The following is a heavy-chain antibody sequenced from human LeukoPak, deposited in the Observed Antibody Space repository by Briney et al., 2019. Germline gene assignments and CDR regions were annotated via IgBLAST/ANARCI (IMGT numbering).Heavy chain of an antibody. V-gene: IGHV3-21*01. CDR3: ARDFAGTTSYYFDY. Sequence: TGGSLRLSCAASGFTFSSYSMNWVRQAPGKGLEWVSSISSSSSYIYYADSVKGRFTISRDNAKNSLYLQMNSLRAEDTAVYHCARDFAGTTSYYFDYWGQGTLVTVSS. J-gene: IGHJ4*02. CDR2: ISSSSSYI. D-gene: IGHD1-1*01. CDR1: GFTFSSYS.